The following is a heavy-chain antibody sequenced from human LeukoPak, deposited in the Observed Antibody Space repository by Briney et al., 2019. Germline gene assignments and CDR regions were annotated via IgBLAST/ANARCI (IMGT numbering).Heavy chain of an antibody. CDR1: GFTFSNYF. J-gene: IGHJ4*02. V-gene: IGHV3-21*01. CDR2: ISGSSSYI. CDR3: ARGMTTVTLGY. D-gene: IGHD4-17*01. Sequence: GGSLRLSCAASGFTFSNYFINWVRQAPGKGLEWVSSISGSSSYIYYADSVKGRFTISRDNAKNSLYLQMSSLRAEDTALYYCARGMTTVTLGYWGQGSLVTVAS.